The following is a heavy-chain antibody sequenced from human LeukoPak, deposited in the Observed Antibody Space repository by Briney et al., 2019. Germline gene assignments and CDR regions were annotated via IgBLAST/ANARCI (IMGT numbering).Heavy chain of an antibody. V-gene: IGHV4-59*01. J-gene: IGHJ6*02. CDR3: TRGPIQLWLYYGMDV. Sequence: SETLSLTCTVSGGSISSYYWSWIRQPPGKGLEWIGYIYYSGSTNYNPSLKSRVTISVDTSKNQFSLKLSSVTAADTAVYYCTRGPIQLWLYYGMDVWGQGTTVIVSS. CDR2: IYYSGST. D-gene: IGHD5-18*01. CDR1: GGSISSYY.